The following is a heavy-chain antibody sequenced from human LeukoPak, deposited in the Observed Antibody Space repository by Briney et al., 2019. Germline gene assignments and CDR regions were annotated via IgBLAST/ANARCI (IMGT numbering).Heavy chain of an antibody. CDR3: ARDAAGYDFWSGLDY. Sequence: PGRSLRLSCAASGFTFSSYAMHWVRQAPGKGLEWVAAIWYDGSNKYYADSVKGRFTISRDNSKNTLYLRMNSLRAEDTAVYYCARDAAGYDFWSGLDYWGQGTLVTVSS. D-gene: IGHD3-3*01. CDR1: GFTFSSYA. V-gene: IGHV3-33*01. CDR2: IWYDGSNK. J-gene: IGHJ4*02.